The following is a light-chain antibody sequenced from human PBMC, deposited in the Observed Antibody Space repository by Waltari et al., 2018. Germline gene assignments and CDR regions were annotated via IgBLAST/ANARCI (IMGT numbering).Light chain of an antibody. CDR1: QSVSSNY. Sequence: ELVLTPSPGTLSLSPGERATLSCRASQSVSSNYLAWYQQKPGQAPRLLIYDASKRATGIADRFSGSGSGTHFTLTISRLEPEDFAVFYCQQYGNSPVTFGGGTKVEIK. V-gene: IGKV3-20*01. J-gene: IGKJ4*01. CDR3: QQYGNSPVT. CDR2: DAS.